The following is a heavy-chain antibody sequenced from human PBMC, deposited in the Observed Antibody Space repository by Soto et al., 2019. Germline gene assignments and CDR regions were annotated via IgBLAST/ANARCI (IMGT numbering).Heavy chain of an antibody. CDR2: IYYSGST. D-gene: IGHD4-4*01. Sequence: PSETLSLTCTVSGGSISSSSYYWGWIRQPPGKGLEWIGSIYYSGSTYYNPSLKSRVTISVDTSKNQFSLKLSSVTAADTAVYYCARLLLTVTTSFWFDPWGQGTLVTVSS. J-gene: IGHJ5*02. CDR3: ARLLLTVTTSFWFDP. V-gene: IGHV4-39*01. CDR1: GGSISSSSYY.